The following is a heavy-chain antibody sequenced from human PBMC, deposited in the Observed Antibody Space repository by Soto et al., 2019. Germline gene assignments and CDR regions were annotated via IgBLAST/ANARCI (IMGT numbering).Heavy chain of an antibody. CDR3: ARMGYQLPRGYYYGMDV. CDR1: GFSLSTSGMC. V-gene: IGHV2-70*01. D-gene: IGHD2-2*01. Sequence: SGHTLGEPTQNLTLTCTFSGFSLSTSGMCVSWIRQPPRKALEWLALIDWDDDKYYSTSLKTRLTISKDTSINQVVLTMTNMDPVDTATYYCARMGYQLPRGYYYGMDVWGQGTTVTVSS. J-gene: IGHJ6*02. CDR2: IDWDDDK.